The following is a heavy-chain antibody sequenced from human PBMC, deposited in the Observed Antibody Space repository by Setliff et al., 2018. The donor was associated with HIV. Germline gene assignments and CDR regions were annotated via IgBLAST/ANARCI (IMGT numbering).Heavy chain of an antibody. J-gene: IGHJ6*03. Sequence: PSETLSLTCTVSGYSISSHYWSWIRQPPGKELEWIGYIFSSGSTTYNPSLKSRVTISIDTSKNQFSLKVSSVTAADTAVYYCARDWNHYFYYMDVWGKGTTVTVSS. CDR3: ARDWNHYFYYMDV. CDR1: GYSISSHY. V-gene: IGHV4-59*11. D-gene: IGHD1-1*01. CDR2: IFSSGST.